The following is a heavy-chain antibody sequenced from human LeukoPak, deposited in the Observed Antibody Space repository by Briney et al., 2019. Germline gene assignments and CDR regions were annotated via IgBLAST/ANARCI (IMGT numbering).Heavy chain of an antibody. D-gene: IGHD6-19*01. CDR2: IIPILGIA. J-gene: IGHJ5*02. V-gene: IGHV1-69*04. CDR3: ARSPEGIAVAGKSWFDP. CDR1: GYTFTSYG. Sequence: ASVKVSCKASGYTFTSYGISWVRQAPGQGLEWMGRIIPILGIANYAQKFQGRVTITADKSTSTAYMELSSLRSEDTAVYYCARSPEGIAVAGKSWFDPWGQGTLVTVSS.